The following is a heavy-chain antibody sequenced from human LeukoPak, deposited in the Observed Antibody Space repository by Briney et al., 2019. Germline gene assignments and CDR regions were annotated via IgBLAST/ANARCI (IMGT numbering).Heavy chain of an antibody. CDR3: ARGDSMIVGSFFDY. V-gene: IGHV4-39*07. J-gene: IGHJ4*02. Sequence: SETLSLTCTVSGGSISSSSYYWGWIRQPPGKGLVWIGSIYYSGSTYYNPSLKSRVTISVDTSKNQFSLKLSSVTAADTAVYYCARGDSMIVGSFFDYWGQGTLVTVSS. CDR2: IYYSGST. CDR1: GGSISSSSYY. D-gene: IGHD3-22*01.